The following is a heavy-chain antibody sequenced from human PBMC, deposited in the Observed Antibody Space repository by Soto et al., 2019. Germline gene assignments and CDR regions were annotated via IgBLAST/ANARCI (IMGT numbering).Heavy chain of an antibody. Sequence: GESLRLSCAASGFTFSSYGMHWVRQAPGKGLEWVAVISYDGSNKYYADSVKGRFTISRDNSKNTLYLQMNSLRAEDTAVYYCAKDLGGSRDYWGQGTLVTVSS. V-gene: IGHV3-30*18. J-gene: IGHJ4*02. D-gene: IGHD3-10*01. CDR3: AKDLGGSRDY. CDR2: ISYDGSNK. CDR1: GFTFSSYG.